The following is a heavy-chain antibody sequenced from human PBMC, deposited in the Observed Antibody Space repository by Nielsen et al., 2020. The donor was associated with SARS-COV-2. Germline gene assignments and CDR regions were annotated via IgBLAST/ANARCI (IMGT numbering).Heavy chain of an antibody. CDR1: GYTFTGYY. CDR3: ARDGMSSSWSGDY. D-gene: IGHD6-13*01. Sequence: ASVKVSCKASGYTFTGYYMHWVRQAPGQGLEWMGRINPNSGGTNYAQKFQGRVTMTRDTSTSTAYMELRSLRSDDTAVYYCARDGMSSSWSGDYWGQGTLVTVSS. J-gene: IGHJ4*02. V-gene: IGHV1-2*06. CDR2: INPNSGGT.